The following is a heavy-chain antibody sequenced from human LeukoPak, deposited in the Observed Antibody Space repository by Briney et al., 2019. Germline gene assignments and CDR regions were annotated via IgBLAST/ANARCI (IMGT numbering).Heavy chain of an antibody. Sequence: GGSLRLSCVASGLTFSSYGMSWVRQAPGKGLEWVSSISGRGTSTFYADSVKGRFTISRDNSKNTVYLQLSNLRVADTAVYYCAKLEDWGQGTLVAVSS. D-gene: IGHD1-1*01. V-gene: IGHV3-23*05. CDR3: AKLED. CDR2: ISGRGTST. CDR1: GLTFSSYG. J-gene: IGHJ4*02.